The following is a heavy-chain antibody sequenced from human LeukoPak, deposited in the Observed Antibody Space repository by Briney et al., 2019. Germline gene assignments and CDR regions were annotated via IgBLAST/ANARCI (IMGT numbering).Heavy chain of an antibody. CDR1: GGSISSSSFY. CDR2: IFYSGST. J-gene: IGHJ3*02. Sequence: SETLSLTCTASGGSISSSSFYWACIRQPPGKGLEWIGTIFYSGSTYYHPSLKSRNTISVDTTKNQFSLKLSSVTAADTAVYYCARHSRSGYSDYESAFDIWGQGTMVIVSS. V-gene: IGHV4-39*01. D-gene: IGHD5-12*01. CDR3: ARHSRSGYSDYESAFDI.